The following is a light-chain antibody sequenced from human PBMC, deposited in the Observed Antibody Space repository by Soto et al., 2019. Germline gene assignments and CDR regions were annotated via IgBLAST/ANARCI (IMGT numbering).Light chain of an antibody. CDR1: SSDVGGYKY. CDR3: SSYTSSSPCV. J-gene: IGLJ1*01. CDR2: EVS. V-gene: IGLV2-14*01. Sequence: QSVLAQPASVSGSPGQSITISCTGTSSDVGGYKYVSWYQQHPGKAPKLMIFEVSSRPSGVSNRFSGSKSGNTASLTISGLQAEDGDDYYCSSYTSSSPCVFGTGTKVTVL.